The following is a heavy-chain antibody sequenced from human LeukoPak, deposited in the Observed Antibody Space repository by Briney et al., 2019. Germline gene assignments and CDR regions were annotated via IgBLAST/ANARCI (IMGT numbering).Heavy chain of an antibody. V-gene: IGHV4-59*08. CDR1: GGSISSYY. CDR3: ARRARDLTYYFDY. J-gene: IGHJ4*02. Sequence: PSETLSLTCTVSGGSISSYYWSWIRQPPGKGLEWIGYIYYSGSTNYNPSLKSRVTISVDTSKNQFSLKLSSVTAADTAVYYCARRARDLTYYFDYWGQGTLVTVSS. CDR2: IYYSGST.